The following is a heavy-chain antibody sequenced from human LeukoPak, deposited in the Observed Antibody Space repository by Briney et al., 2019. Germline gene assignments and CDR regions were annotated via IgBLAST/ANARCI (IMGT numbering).Heavy chain of an antibody. D-gene: IGHD2-2*02. CDR3: ARLYDIVVVPAAIEDI. CDR1: GYTFTSYD. V-gene: IGHV1-8*01. CDR2: MNPNSGIT. Sequence: ASVKVSCKASGYTFTSYDINWVRQATGQGLEWMGWMNPNSGITGYAQKFQGRATMTRNTSISTAYMELSSLRSEDTAVYYCARLYDIVVVPAAIEDIWGQGTMVTVSS. J-gene: IGHJ3*02.